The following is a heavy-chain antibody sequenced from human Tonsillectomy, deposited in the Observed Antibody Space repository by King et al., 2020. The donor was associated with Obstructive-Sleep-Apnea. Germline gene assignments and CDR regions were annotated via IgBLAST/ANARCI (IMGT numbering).Heavy chain of an antibody. CDR2: IYYSGSA. D-gene: IGHD2-2*01. Sequence: VQLQESGPGLVKPSQTLSLTCTVSGGSISSGDYYWSWIRQPPGKGLEWIGYIYYSGSAYYNPSLKSRLTISVDTSKNQFSLKLSSVTAADTAVYYCARGAVVPAANPHFDYWGQGILVTVSS. V-gene: IGHV4-30-4*01. CDR3: ARGAVVPAANPHFDY. CDR1: GGSISSGDYY. J-gene: IGHJ4*02.